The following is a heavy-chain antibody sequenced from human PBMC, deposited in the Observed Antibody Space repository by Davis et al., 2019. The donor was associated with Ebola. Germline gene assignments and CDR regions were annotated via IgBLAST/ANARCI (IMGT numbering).Heavy chain of an antibody. CDR3: ARDIGYSDGWPDYYYYGMDV. Sequence: GGSLRLSCAASGFTFSSYSMNWVRQAPGKGLEWVSSISSSSNYIYYADSMKGRFTISRDNAKNSLFLQMNSLRAEDTAVYYCARDIGYSDGWPDYYYYGMDVWGQGTTVTVSS. V-gene: IGHV3-21*01. D-gene: IGHD6-19*01. J-gene: IGHJ6*02. CDR1: GFTFSSYS. CDR2: ISSSSNYI.